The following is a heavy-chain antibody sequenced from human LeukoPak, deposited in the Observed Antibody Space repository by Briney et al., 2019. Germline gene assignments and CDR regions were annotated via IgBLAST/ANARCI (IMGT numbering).Heavy chain of an antibody. CDR2: IKQDASER. V-gene: IGHV3-7*01. CDR3: AREGVLAAGDY. Sequence: GGSLRLSCAASGFPFSIYWMRWVRQAPGKGLEWVANIKQDASERNYVDSVKGRFTISRDNAKSALYLQMNSLRVEDTAVYYCAREGVLAAGDYWGQGTLVTVSS. J-gene: IGHJ4*02. CDR1: GFPFSIYW. D-gene: IGHD2-2*01.